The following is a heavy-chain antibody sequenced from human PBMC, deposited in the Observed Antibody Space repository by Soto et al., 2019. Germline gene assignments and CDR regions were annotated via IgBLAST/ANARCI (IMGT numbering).Heavy chain of an antibody. V-gene: IGHV1-69*12. CDR1: GGTFSSYA. D-gene: IGHD5-12*01. J-gene: IGHJ4*02. CDR3: VRVVAIPGYPDN. Sequence: QVQLVQSGAEVRQPASSVKVSCKTSGGTFSSYAISWVRQAPGQGLEWMGGIVPIVDTSTYAQKFQGRVTIYADEYTSTVHMELSSLRSDDTAVYYCVRVVAIPGYPDNWGQGTLVTVSS. CDR2: IVPIVDTS.